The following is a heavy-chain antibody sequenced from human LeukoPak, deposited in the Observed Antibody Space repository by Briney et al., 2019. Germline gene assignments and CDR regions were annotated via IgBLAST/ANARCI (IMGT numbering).Heavy chain of an antibody. V-gene: IGHV4-34*01. CDR3: ARDSDVVVASRQAFDI. CDR1: GGSFSDYY. D-gene: IGHD2-15*01. CDR2: TNHVETA. Sequence: SETLSLTCAVYGGSFSDYYWTWIRQPPGKGLEWIGETNHVETANYNPSLKSRVTISVDTSKNQFSLKLSSVTAADTAVYYCARDSDVVVASRQAFDIWGQGTMVTVSS. J-gene: IGHJ3*02.